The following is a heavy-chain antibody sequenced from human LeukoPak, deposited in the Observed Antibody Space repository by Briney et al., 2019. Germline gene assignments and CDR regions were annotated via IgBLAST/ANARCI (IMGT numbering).Heavy chain of an antibody. J-gene: IGHJ4*02. CDR1: GFAFSSYG. Sequence: GGSLRLSCAASGFAFSSYGMHWVRQAPGKGLEWVAVISYDGSNKYYADSVKGRLTISRDNSKNTLYLQMNSLRAEDTAVYYCAKENYYYDSSGLTPPDYWGQGTLVTVSS. CDR3: AKENYYYDSSGLTPPDY. CDR2: ISYDGSNK. D-gene: IGHD3-22*01. V-gene: IGHV3-30*18.